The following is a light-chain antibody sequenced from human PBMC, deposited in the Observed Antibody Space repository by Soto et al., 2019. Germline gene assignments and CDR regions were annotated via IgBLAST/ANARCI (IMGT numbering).Light chain of an antibody. CDR2: DVS. CDR1: SSDVGGYNY. V-gene: IGLV2-14*01. Sequence: QSALTQPASVSGSPGQSITISCTGTSSDVGGYNYVSWYQQHPGKAPKLLIYDVSNRPSGASNRFSGSKSGNTASLTISGLQAEDDADYYCSSYTGSTTPHYVFGTGTKVTVL. CDR3: SSYTGSTTPHYV. J-gene: IGLJ1*01.